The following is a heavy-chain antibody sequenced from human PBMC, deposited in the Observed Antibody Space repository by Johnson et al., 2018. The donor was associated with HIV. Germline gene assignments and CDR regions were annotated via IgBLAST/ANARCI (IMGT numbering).Heavy chain of an antibody. D-gene: IGHD1-1*01. CDR3: ARANWPGSAFDI. CDR1: GFTFSSYD. V-gene: IGHV3-13*01. J-gene: IGHJ3*02. CDR2: IGTAGDT. Sequence: VQLVESGGGLVQPGGSLRLSCAASGFTFSSYDMHWVRQGTGKGLELVSAIGTAGDTYYPGSVKGRFTISRENAKNSLYLQMNSLRAGDTAMYYCARANWPGSAFDIWGQGTMVIVSS.